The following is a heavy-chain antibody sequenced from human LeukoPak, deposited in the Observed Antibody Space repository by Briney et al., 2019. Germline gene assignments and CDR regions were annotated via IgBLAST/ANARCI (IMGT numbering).Heavy chain of an antibody. CDR3: ARGRVSSSTYYSTYYYYYYMDV. V-gene: IGHV4-59*01. CDR1: DDSITMYY. CDR2: VDHTGST. D-gene: IGHD3-22*01. Sequence: PSETLSLTCSVSDDSITMYYWTWIRQPPGKGLEWIGYVDHTGSTNFNPSLNGRVSISRDTSKNFFSLRLRSVTAADTAVYFCARGRVSSSTYYSTYYYYYYMDVWGKGTTVTVSS. J-gene: IGHJ6*03.